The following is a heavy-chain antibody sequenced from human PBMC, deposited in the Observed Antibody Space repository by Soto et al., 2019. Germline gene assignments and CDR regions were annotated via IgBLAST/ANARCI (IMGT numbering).Heavy chain of an antibody. CDR2: IYHSGST. J-gene: IGHJ5*02. V-gene: IGHV4-38-2*01. CDR3: ARARRYHYDSSGSWFDP. CDR1: GYSISSGYY. D-gene: IGHD3-22*01. Sequence: PSETLSLTCAVSGYSISSGYYWGWIRQPPGKGLEWIGSIYHSGSTYYNPSLKSRVTISVDTSKNQFSLKLSSVTAADTAVYYCARARRYHYDSSGSWFDPWGQGTLVTVSS.